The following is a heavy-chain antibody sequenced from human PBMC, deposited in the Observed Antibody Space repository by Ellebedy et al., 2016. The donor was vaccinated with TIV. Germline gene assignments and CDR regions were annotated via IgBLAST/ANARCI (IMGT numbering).Heavy chain of an antibody. V-gene: IGHV1-2*02. D-gene: IGHD3-10*01. CDR3: ATHPAYYDSGSPSDF. J-gene: IGHJ4*02. CDR1: GYSFIGYY. Sequence: AASVKVSCKASGYSFIGYYMHWVRQAPGQGLEWMERINPNSGGTNYAQKFQGRVTLTRDTTITTAYMELSRLRSDDTAVYYCATHPAYYDSGSPSDFWGQGTLITVSS. CDR2: INPNSGGT.